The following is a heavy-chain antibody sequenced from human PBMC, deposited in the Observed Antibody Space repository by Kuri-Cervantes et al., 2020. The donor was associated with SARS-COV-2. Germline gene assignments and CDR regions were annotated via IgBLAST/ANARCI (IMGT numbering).Heavy chain of an antibody. Sequence: SVKVSCKASGGTFSSYAISWVRQAPGQGLEWMGGIIPIFGTANYAQKFQGRVTITADKSTSTAYMELSSLRSEDTAVYYCARHPGVLRYFDWLNFDYWGQGTRVTVSS. CDR1: GGTFSSYA. V-gene: IGHV1-69*06. J-gene: IGHJ4*02. CDR2: IIPIFGTA. D-gene: IGHD3-9*01. CDR3: ARHPGVLRYFDWLNFDY.